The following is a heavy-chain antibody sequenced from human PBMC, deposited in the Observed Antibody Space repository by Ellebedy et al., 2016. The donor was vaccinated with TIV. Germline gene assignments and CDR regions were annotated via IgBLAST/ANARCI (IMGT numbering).Heavy chain of an antibody. J-gene: IGHJ4*02. CDR2: IAYDGSYE. CDR3: ARGNDQRPDY. V-gene: IGHV3-30-3*01. Sequence: GESLKISCAASGFTFRSYALHWVRQAPGKGLEWVALIAYDGSYEYYADSVKGRFTISRDNSKHSLHLQMNSRRPEDTAVYYCARGNDQRPDYWGQGTLVTVSS. CDR1: GFTFRSYA. D-gene: IGHD6-25*01.